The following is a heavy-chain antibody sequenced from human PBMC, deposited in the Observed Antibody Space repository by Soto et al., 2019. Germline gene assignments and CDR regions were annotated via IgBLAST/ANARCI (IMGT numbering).Heavy chain of an antibody. CDR2: ISGSGGNT. CDR1: GFIFTSYA. J-gene: IGHJ6*02. V-gene: IGHV3-23*01. Sequence: EVQLLESGGGLVQSGGSLRLSCAASGFIFTSYAMSWVRQAPGKGLEWVSGISGSGGNTYYADSVKGRFTISRDNSKNTLYLQMNSLRAEDTAQYCCAKDPPSSGDGVWGQGTTVTVSS. D-gene: IGHD3-10*01. CDR3: AKDPPSSGDGV.